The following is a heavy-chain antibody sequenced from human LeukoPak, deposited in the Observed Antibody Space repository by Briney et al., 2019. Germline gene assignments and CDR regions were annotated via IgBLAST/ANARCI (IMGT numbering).Heavy chain of an antibody. D-gene: IGHD1-26*01. V-gene: IGHV3-11*04. CDR1: GFTFSDYF. J-gene: IGHJ4*02. CDR3: VRSYSGSNSFDY. Sequence: GGSLRLSCAASGFTFSDYFMGWIRQAPGKGVEWVSYISSSCSTKYYVDSVQGRFTISRDNAKNSLYLQMNRLRAEDTAVYYCVRSYSGSNSFDYWGQGTLVTVSS. CDR2: ISSSCSTK.